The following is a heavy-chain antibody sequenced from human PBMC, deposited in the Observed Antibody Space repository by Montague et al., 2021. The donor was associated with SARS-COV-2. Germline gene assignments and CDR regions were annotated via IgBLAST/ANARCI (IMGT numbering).Heavy chain of an antibody. CDR3: AKSRFQLMLDDFDM. Sequence: SLRLSCAASGFTFNTYAMSWVRQAPGKGLGWVSTISSSGESTYYTDSMKGRFTISRDSSKNTLYLQMSSLGADDTAVYYCAKSRFQLMLDDFDMWGQGTMVTVSS. J-gene: IGHJ3*02. D-gene: IGHD2-2*01. CDR1: GFTFNTYA. CDR2: ISSSGEST. V-gene: IGHV3-23*01.